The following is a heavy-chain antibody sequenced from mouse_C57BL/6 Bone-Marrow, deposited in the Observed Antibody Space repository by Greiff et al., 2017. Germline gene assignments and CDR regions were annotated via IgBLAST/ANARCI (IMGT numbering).Heavy chain of an antibody. J-gene: IGHJ2*01. CDR1: GFTFSDYY. Sequence: EVHLVESEGGLVQPGSSMKLSCTASGFTFSDYYMAWVRQVPEKGLEWVANINYDGSSTYYLDSLKSRFIISRDNAKNILYLQMSSLKSEDTATYYCAREGYYGYDVFDYGGQGTTLTVSS. V-gene: IGHV5-16*01. CDR3: AREGYYGYDVFDY. D-gene: IGHD2-2*01. CDR2: INYDGSST.